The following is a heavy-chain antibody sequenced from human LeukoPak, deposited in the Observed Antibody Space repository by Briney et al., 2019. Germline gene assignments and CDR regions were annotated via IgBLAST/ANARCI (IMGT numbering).Heavy chain of an antibody. CDR2: IYYSGST. Sequence: SETLSLTCTVSGGSISSGDYYWSWLRQPPGKGLEWIGYIYYSGSTYYNPSLKSRVTISVDTSKNQFSLKLSSVTAADTAVYYCASARGYSYGLEDYWGQGTLVTVSS. V-gene: IGHV4-30-4*01. D-gene: IGHD5-18*01. J-gene: IGHJ4*02. CDR1: GGSISSGDYY. CDR3: ASARGYSYGLEDY.